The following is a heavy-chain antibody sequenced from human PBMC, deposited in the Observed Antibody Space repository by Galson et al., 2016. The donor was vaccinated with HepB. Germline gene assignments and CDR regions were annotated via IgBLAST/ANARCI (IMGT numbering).Heavy chain of an antibody. Sequence: SLRLSCAASGFTFRNYALSWVRRAPGKGLEWVSHIDGPTPNTPHADSVRGRFSIYRDNSRDTLYLQMDSLTAEDSAIYYCTTWLSHHFDYWGQGTRVTVSS. V-gene: IGHV3-23*01. J-gene: IGHJ4*02. CDR3: TTWLSHHFDY. CDR1: GFTFRNYA. CDR2: IDGPTPNT. D-gene: IGHD6-19*01.